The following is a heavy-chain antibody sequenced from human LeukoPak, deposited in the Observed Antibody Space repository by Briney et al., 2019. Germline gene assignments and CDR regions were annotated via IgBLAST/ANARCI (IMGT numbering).Heavy chain of an antibody. V-gene: IGHV3-21*01. CDR1: GFTFSSYS. CDR3: ARDPRLRGIAAAGTGVDY. D-gene: IGHD6-13*01. CDR2: ISSSSSYI. Sequence: GGSLRLSCAASGFTFSSYSMNWVRQAPGKGLEWVSSISSSSSYIYYADSVKGRFTISRDNAKNSLYLQMNSLRAEDTAVYYCARDPRLRGIAAAGTGVDYWGQGTLVTVSS. J-gene: IGHJ4*02.